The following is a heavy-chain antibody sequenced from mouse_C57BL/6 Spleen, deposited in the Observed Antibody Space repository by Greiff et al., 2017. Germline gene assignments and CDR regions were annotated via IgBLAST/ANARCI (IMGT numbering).Heavy chain of an antibody. Sequence: QVQLQQSGAELVKPGASVKISCKASGYAFSSYWMNWVKQRPGKGLEWIGQIYPGDGDTNYNGKFQGKATLTADKSSSTAYMQLRSLTSEDSAVYFCARERTTVVARYFDVWGTGTTVTVSA. CDR2: IYPGDGDT. D-gene: IGHD1-1*01. CDR3: ARERTTVVARYFDV. J-gene: IGHJ1*03. CDR1: GYAFSSYW. V-gene: IGHV1-80*01.